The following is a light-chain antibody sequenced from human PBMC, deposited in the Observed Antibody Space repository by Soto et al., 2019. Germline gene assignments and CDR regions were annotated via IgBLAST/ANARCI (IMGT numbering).Light chain of an antibody. J-gene: IGLJ1*01. Sequence: QAVVTQEPSLTVSPGGTVTLTCGSSTGAVTNGHYPYWFQQKPGKAPRTLISDTTNRHSWTPARFSGTLLGGKAALTISGAQPEDEAEYYCLLSYNARDVFGTGTKVTVL. V-gene: IGLV7-46*01. CDR2: DTT. CDR3: LLSYNARDV. CDR1: TGAVTNGHY.